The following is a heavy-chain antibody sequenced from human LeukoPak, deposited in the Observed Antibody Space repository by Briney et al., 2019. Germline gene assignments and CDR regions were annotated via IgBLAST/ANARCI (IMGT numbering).Heavy chain of an antibody. CDR3: ARDASIFGVLGEVDY. CDR2: LSGSGAGT. Sequence: PGGSLRLSCAASGFTFSDYALGWVRQAPGRGLEWVATLSGSGAGTYYSDSVQGRFTISRDNAKNSLSLQMNSLRAGDTAVYFCARDASIFGVLGEVDYWGQGTLVTVSS. V-gene: IGHV3-23*01. D-gene: IGHD3-3*01. CDR1: GFTFSDYA. J-gene: IGHJ4*02.